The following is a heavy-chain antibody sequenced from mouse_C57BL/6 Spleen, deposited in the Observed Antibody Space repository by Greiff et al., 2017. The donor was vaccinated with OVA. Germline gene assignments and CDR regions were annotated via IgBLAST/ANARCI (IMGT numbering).Heavy chain of an antibody. J-gene: IGHJ2*01. V-gene: IGHV5-4*01. CDR3: ARAYDGYYKYYFDY. D-gene: IGHD2-3*01. CDR2: ISDGGSYT. Sequence: EVQRVESGGGLVKPGGSLKLSCAASGFTFSSYAMSWVRQTPEKRLEWVATISDGGSYTYYPDNVKGRFTISRDNAKNNLYLQMSHLKSEDTAMYYCARAYDGYYKYYFDYWGQGTTLTVSS. CDR1: GFTFSSYA.